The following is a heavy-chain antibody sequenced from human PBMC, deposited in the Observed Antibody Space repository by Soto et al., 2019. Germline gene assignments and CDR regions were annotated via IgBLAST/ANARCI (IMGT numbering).Heavy chain of an antibody. CDR1: GYTFTSYY. D-gene: IGHD6-13*01. CDR3: AREMRGGIAAAGTNPYYYYGMDV. V-gene: IGHV1-46*01. J-gene: IGHJ6*02. CDR2: INPSGGST. Sequence: ASVKVSCKASGYTFTSYYMHWVRQAPGQGLEWMGIINPSGGSTSYAQKFQGRVAMTSDTSTSTVYMELSSLRSEDTAVYYCAREMRGGIAAAGTNPYYYYGMDVWGQGTTVTVSS.